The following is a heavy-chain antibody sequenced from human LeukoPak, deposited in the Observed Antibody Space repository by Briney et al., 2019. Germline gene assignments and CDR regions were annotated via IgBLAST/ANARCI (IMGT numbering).Heavy chain of an antibody. CDR3: TRASTEYAVTDGFDT. CDR1: GFTFKDYT. J-gene: IGHJ5*02. V-gene: IGHV3-21*06. Sequence: PGGSLRLSCAASGFTFKDYTMNWLRQSPGKGLLWVSYVSFGSSYISYADSLKGRFTISRDDAKSSVYLEMTSLRTDDTAVYYCTRASTEYAVTDGFDTWGPGTLVTVSS. D-gene: IGHD4-17*01. CDR2: VSFGSSYI.